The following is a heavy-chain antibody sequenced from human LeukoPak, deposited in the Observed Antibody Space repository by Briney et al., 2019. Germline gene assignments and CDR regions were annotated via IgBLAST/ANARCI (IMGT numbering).Heavy chain of an antibody. V-gene: IGHV4-4*07. J-gene: IGHJ6*03. CDR2: IYTSGST. CDR3: ARGVGYSYGYRTYYYYYMDV. CDR1: GGSISSYY. D-gene: IGHD5-18*01. Sequence: SETLSLTCTVSGGSISSYYLSWIRQPAGKGLEWIGRIYTSGSTNYNPSLKSRVTMSVDTSKNQFSLKLSSVTAADTAVSYCARGVGYSYGYRTYYYYYMDVWGKGTTVTVSS.